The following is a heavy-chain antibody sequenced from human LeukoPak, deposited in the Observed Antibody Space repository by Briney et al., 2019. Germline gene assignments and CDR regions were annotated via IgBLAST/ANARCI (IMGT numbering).Heavy chain of an antibody. V-gene: IGHV4-39*01. J-gene: IGHJ4*02. D-gene: IGHD1-26*01. Sequence: PSETLSLTCTVSGGSISSSSYYWGWIRQPPGRGLEWIGSIHYSGSTYYNPSLKSRVTISVDTSKNQFSLKLSSVTAADTAVYHCAGASGSYYSWYSGGYYFDYWGQGSLVTVSS. CDR2: IHYSGST. CDR3: AGASGSYYSWYSGGYYFDY. CDR1: GGSISSSSYY.